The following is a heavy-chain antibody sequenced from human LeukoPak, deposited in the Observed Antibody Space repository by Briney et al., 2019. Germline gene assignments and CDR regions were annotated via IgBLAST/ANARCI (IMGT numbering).Heavy chain of an antibody. CDR2: IYYSGST. CDR3: ARVMATFYYYYMDV. Sequence: SETLSLTCTVSGGSISSGDYYWSWIRQPPWEGLEWIGYIYYSGSTYYNPSLKSRVTISVDTSKNQFSLKLSSVTAADTAVYYCARVMATFYYYYMDVWGKGTTVTVSS. V-gene: IGHV4-30-4*08. CDR1: GGSISSGDYY. J-gene: IGHJ6*03. D-gene: IGHD5-12*01.